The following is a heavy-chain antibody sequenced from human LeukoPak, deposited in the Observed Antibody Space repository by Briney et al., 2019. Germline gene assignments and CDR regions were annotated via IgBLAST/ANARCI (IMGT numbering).Heavy chain of an antibody. D-gene: IGHD6-13*01. J-gene: IGHJ1*01. CDR2: MNPNSGNT. CDR3: ARGAAAGHWAEYFQH. Sequence: ASVNVSCKASGYTFTRYDINWVRQATGQGLEWMGWMNPNSGNTGYAQKFQGRVTMTRNTSISTAYMELSSLRSEDTAVYYCARGAAAGHWAEYFQHWGQGTLVTVSS. V-gene: IGHV1-8*01. CDR1: GYTFTRYD.